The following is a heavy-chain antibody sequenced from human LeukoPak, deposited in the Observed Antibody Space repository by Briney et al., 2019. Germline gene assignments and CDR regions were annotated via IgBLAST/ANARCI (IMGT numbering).Heavy chain of an antibody. CDR1: GGSISSSSYY. J-gene: IGHJ5*02. V-gene: IGHV4-39*01. CDR2: IYYSGST. D-gene: IGHD1-26*01. Sequence: SETLSLTCTVSGGSISSSSYYWGWIRQPPGKGLEWIGSIYYSGSTYYNPSLKSRVTISVDTSKNQFSLKLSSVTAADTAVYYCARHAVGATNWFDPWGQGTLVTVSS. CDR3: ARHAVGATNWFDP.